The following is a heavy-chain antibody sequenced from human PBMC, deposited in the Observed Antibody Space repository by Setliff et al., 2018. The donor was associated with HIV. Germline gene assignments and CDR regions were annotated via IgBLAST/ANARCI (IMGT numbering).Heavy chain of an antibody. D-gene: IGHD3-3*01. CDR2: ISAYNGDT. V-gene: IGHV1-18*01. J-gene: IGHJ4*02. CDR1: GYTFTNYG. CDR3: ARVPSEYYNFWSGYSTPFDY. Sequence: VSCKASGYTFTNYGFSWVRQTPGQGLEWMGWISAYNGDTYYAQKLQGRVTMTTNTSTSTAYMELRSLRSDDTAVYYCARVPSEYYNFWSGYSTPFDYWGQGTLVTVSS.